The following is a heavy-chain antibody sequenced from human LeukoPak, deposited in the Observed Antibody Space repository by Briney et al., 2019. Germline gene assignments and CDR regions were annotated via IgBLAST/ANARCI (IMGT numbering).Heavy chain of an antibody. CDR3: ARRLIGYCSGGSCYSGYFQH. CDR1: GGSFSGYY. J-gene: IGHJ1*01. V-gene: IGHV4-34*01. Sequence: PSETLSLTCAVYGGSFSGYYWSWIRQPPGKGLEWIGSIYHSGRTYYNPSLKSRVTISVDTSKNQFSLKLSSVTAADTAVYYCARRLIGYCSGGSCYSGYFQHWGQGTLVTVSS. CDR2: IYHSGRT. D-gene: IGHD2-15*01.